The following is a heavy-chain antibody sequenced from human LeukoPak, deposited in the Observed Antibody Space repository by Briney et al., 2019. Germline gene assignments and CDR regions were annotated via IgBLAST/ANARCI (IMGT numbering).Heavy chain of an antibody. CDR1: GFIFSDYH. D-gene: IGHD2-21*02. CDR3: ARARGDSTSYYFDY. J-gene: IGHJ4*02. Sequence: GGSLRLSCVASGFIFSDYHMSWIRQAPGKGLEWVSYISSSSSHTNYADSVKGRFTISRDNAKNSLYLQMSSLRAEDMALYYCARARGDSTSYYFDYWGLGTLVTVSS. V-gene: IGHV3-11*06. CDR2: ISSSSSHT.